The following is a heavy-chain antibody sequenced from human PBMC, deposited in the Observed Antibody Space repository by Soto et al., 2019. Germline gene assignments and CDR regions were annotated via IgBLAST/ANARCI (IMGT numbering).Heavy chain of an antibody. V-gene: IGHV4-59*01. J-gene: IGHJ4*02. CDR1: GGSISSYY. CDR3: ARGGDILTRYFYY. Sequence: SETLSLTCTVSGGSISSYYWSWIRQPPGKGLEWIGYIYYSGSTNYNPSLKSRVTISVDTSKNQFSLKLSSVTAADTAVYYCARGGDILTRYFYYWGQGTLVTVSS. CDR2: IYYSGST. D-gene: IGHD3-9*01.